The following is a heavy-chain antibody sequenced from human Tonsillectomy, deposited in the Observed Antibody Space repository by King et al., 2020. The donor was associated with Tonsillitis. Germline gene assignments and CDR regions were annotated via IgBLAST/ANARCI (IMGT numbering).Heavy chain of an antibody. D-gene: IGHD6-13*01. CDR1: GFTFSSYS. J-gene: IGHJ4*02. CDR3: ARGGYSSSWYYFDY. Sequence: VQLVESGGGLVKPGGSLRLSCAASGFTFSSYSMNWVRQAPGKGLEWVSSISSTGSYIYYADSMKGRFTISRDNAKNSLYLQMNSLRAEDTAVYYCARGGYSSSWYYFDYWGQGTLVTVSS. CDR2: ISSTGSYI. V-gene: IGHV3-21*01.